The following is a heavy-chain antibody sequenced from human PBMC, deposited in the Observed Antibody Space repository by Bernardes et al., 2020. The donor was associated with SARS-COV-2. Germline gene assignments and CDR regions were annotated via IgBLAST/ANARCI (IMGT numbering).Heavy chain of an antibody. J-gene: IGHJ4*02. Sequence: SETLSLTCTVSGGAISSSSPYWGRFRQPPGKGLVGIGNIHYSGDNYHRLSLKSRLTMSVGSSKKQFTLNLNSVTAADTAVYFWAGEFCSGKTCHSGFDHWGGGVLVNVSS. CDR1: GGAISSSSPY. V-gene: IGHV4-39*01. CDR3: AGEFCSGKTCHSGFDH. D-gene: IGHD2-15*01. CDR2: IHYSGDN.